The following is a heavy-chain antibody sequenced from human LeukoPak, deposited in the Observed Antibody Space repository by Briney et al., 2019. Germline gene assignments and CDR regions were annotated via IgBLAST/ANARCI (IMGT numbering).Heavy chain of an antibody. CDR1: GGSFSGYY. V-gene: IGHV4-34*01. D-gene: IGHD2-21*02. Sequence: PSETLSLTCAVYGGSFSGYYWSWIRQPPGKGLEWIGEINHSGSTNYNPSLKSRVTISVDTSKNQFSLKLSSVTAADTAVYYCARGRIVVVTAQRVWFDPWGQGTLVTVSS. CDR2: INHSGST. CDR3: ARGRIVVVTAQRVWFDP. J-gene: IGHJ5*02.